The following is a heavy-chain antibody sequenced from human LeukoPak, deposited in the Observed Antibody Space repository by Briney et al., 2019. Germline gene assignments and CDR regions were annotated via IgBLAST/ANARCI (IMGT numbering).Heavy chain of an antibody. Sequence: SVKVSCKASAGTFSSYAISWVRQAPGQGLEWMGGVIPIFGTANYAQKFQGRVTITADESTSTAYMELSSLRSEDTAVYYCARGDLPAALPEYFQHWGQGTLVTVSS. J-gene: IGHJ1*01. CDR1: AGTFSSYA. CDR3: ARGDLPAALPEYFQH. D-gene: IGHD2-2*01. V-gene: IGHV1-69*01. CDR2: VIPIFGTA.